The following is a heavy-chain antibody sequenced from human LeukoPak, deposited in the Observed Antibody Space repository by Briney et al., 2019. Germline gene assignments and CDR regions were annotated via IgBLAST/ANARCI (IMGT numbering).Heavy chain of an antibody. CDR1: GVSFSGYY. CDR3: ARGPYYYDSSGYYYGVPGYYYYGMDV. V-gene: IGHV4-34*01. J-gene: IGHJ6*02. Sequence: SETLSLTCAVYGVSFSGYYWSWIRQPPGKGLEWIGEINHSGSTNYNPSLKSRVTISVDTSKNQFSLKLSSVTAADTAVYYCARGPYYYDSSGYYYGVPGYYYYGMDVWGQGTTVTVSS. D-gene: IGHD3-22*01. CDR2: INHSGST.